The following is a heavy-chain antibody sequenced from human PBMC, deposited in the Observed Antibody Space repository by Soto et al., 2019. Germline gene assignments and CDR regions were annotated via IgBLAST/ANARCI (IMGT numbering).Heavy chain of an antibody. CDR3: TNVGYNYDKGY. J-gene: IGHJ4*02. CDR2: IKQDGSEK. CDR1: GITFSSYW. V-gene: IGHV3-7*01. D-gene: IGHD3-22*01. Sequence: PGGSLRLSCAASGITFSSYWMSWVRQAPGKGLEWVANIKQDGSEKYYVDSVKGRFTISRDNVKNSLYLQMKSLRAEDTAVYYCTNVGYNYDKGYWGQGTLVTVSS.